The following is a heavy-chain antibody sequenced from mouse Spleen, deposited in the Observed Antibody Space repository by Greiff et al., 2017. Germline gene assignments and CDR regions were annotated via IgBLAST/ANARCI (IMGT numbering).Heavy chain of an antibody. Sequence: EVQGVESGGGLVQPGGSLSLSCAASGFTFTDYYMSWVRQPPGKALEWLGFIRNKANGYTTEYSASVKGRFTISRDNSQSILYLQMNALRAEDSATYYCARSQYGNYVGAMDYWGQGTSVTVSS. V-gene: IGHV7-3*01. CDR2: IRNKANGYTT. CDR3: ARSQYGNYVGAMDY. CDR1: GFTFTDYY. D-gene: IGHD2-10*02. J-gene: IGHJ4*01.